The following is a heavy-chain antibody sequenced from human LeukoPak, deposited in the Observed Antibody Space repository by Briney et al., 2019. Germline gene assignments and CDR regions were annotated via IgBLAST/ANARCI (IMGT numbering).Heavy chain of an antibody. J-gene: IGHJ6*02. CDR3: ARGKGSYSSSWYPFYYYYYGMDV. CDR2: IKQDGSEK. D-gene: IGHD6-13*01. CDR1: GSTFSSYW. V-gene: IGHV3-7*01. Sequence: PGGSLRLSCAASGSTFSSYWMSWVRQAPGKGLEWVANIKQDGSEKYYVDSVKGRFTISRDNAKNSLYLQMNSLRAEDTAVYYCARGKGSYSSSWYPFYYYYYGMDVWGQGTTVTVSS.